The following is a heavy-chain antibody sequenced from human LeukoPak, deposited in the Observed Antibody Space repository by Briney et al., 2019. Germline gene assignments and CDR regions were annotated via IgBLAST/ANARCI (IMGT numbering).Heavy chain of an antibody. J-gene: IGHJ4*02. V-gene: IGHV4-31*03. CDR1: GGSISSGGYY. Sequence: SETLSLTCTVSGGSISSGGYYWSRIRQHPGKGLEWIGYIYYSGSTYYNPSLKSRVTVSVDTSKNQFSLKLSSVTAADTAVYYCAKDRDSSGYYYDWGQGTLVTVSS. CDR3: AKDRDSSGYYYD. D-gene: IGHD3-22*01. CDR2: IYYSGST.